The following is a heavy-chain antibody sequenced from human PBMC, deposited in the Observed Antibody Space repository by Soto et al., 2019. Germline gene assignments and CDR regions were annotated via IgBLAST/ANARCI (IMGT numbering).Heavy chain of an antibody. D-gene: IGHD6-6*01. CDR3: AKAYSSLDYYYYYMDV. CDR2: ISSSSSTI. Sequence: GGSLRLSCAASGLTFSSYSMNWVRQAPGKGLERNSYISSSSSTIKYADSLKGRFTLSRANAKTSLYLQMNSLRAEDTAVYYCAKAYSSLDYYYYYMDVWGKGTTVTVSS. CDR1: GLTFSSYS. V-gene: IGHV3-48*01. J-gene: IGHJ6*03.